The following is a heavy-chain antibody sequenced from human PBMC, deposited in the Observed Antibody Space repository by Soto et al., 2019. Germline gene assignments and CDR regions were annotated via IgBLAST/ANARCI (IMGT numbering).Heavy chain of an antibody. V-gene: IGHV4-59*12. J-gene: IGHJ4*02. Sequence: LSLTCTVSGGSISRYYWSWIRQPPGKGLEWIGFISYSGSTRYSPSLQSRATISADTSKNQLSLKVKSMTAADTAVYYCAKSGDCSGSSCFADYWGQGTLVTVSS. CDR1: GGSISRYY. CDR2: ISYSGST. CDR3: AKSGDCSGSSCFADY. D-gene: IGHD2-2*03.